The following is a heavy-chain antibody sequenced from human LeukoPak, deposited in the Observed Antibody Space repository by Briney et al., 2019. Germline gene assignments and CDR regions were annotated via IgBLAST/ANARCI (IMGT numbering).Heavy chain of an antibody. J-gene: IGHJ4*02. D-gene: IGHD6-13*01. V-gene: IGHV1-2*04. CDR1: GYTLTGYY. Sequence: ASVKVSCKASGYTLTGYYMHWVRQAPGQGLEWMGWINPNSGGTNYAQKFQGWVTMTRDTSISTAYMELSRLRSDDTAVYYCARGGNSSWKHFDYWGQGTLVTVSS. CDR3: ARGGNSSWKHFDY. CDR2: INPNSGGT.